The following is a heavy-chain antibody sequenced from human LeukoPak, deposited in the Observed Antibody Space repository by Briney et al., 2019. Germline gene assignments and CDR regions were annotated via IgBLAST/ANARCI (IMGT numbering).Heavy chain of an antibody. CDR2: IRYDGSNK. CDR3: AQGPRDYYDSSGYYYGFGY. J-gene: IGHJ4*02. Sequence: GGSLRLSCVTSGFTFSTYALHWVRQAPGRGLEWVALIRYDGSNKYYADSMKGRFTISRDNSKNTLYLQMSSLRTEDTAVYYCAQGPRDYYDSSGYYYGFGYWGQGTLVTVSS. V-gene: IGHV3-30*02. CDR1: GFTFSTYA. D-gene: IGHD3-22*01.